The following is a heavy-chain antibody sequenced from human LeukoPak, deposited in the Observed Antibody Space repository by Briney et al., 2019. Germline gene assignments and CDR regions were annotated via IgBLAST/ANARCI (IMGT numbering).Heavy chain of an antibody. Sequence: GASVKVSCKASGYTFTGYYMHWVRQAPGQGLEWMGWINPNSGGTNYAQKFQGRVTMTRDTSISTAYMELSRLRSDDTAVYYCARGLLRPPPRNVEMATIRYFDYWGQGTLVTVSS. J-gene: IGHJ4*02. CDR3: ARGLLRPPPRNVEMATIRYFDY. CDR2: INPNSGGT. D-gene: IGHD5-24*01. CDR1: GYTFTGYY. V-gene: IGHV1-2*02.